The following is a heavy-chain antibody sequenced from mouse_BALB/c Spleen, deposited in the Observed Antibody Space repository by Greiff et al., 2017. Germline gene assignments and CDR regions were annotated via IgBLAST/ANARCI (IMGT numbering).Heavy chain of an antibody. D-gene: IGHD2-3*01. V-gene: IGHV5-17*02. CDR3: ARSGRLLRGDAMDY. CDR1: GFTFSSFG. CDR2: ISSGSSTI. J-gene: IGHJ4*01. Sequence: EVQGVESGGGLVQPGGSRKLSCAASGFTFSSFGMHWVRQAPEKGLEWVAYISSGSSTIYYADTVKGRFTISRDNPKNTLFLQMTSLRSEDTAMYYCARSGRLLRGDAMDYWGQGTSVTVSS.